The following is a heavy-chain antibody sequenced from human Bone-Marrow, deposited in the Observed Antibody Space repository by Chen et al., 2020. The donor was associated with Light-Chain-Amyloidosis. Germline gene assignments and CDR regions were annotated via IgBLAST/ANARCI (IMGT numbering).Heavy chain of an antibody. CDR1: GDSLDNYFYY. J-gene: IGHJ5*02. CDR3: ARPATPIGRIWFDP. CDR2: IYTSGST. V-gene: IGHV4-39*01. D-gene: IGHD2-15*01. Sequence: QLQLQESGPGLVRPSETLSLTCPVSGDSLDNYFYYWGWIRQAPGKGLEWIGTIYTSGSTYYNPSLKSRVAMSVDTSKKQFSLILNSVTAADTAMYYCARPATPIGRIWFDPWGQGILVTVSS.